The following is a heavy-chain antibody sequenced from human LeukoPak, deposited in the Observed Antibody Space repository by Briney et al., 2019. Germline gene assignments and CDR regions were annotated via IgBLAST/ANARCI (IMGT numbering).Heavy chain of an antibody. J-gene: IGHJ4*02. CDR1: RGSISYFY. CDR2: IYTSGST. V-gene: IGHV4-4*07. CDR3: ARGRYGSESYFFDF. D-gene: IGHD3-10*01. Sequence: SETLSLICTVSRGSISYFYWSWIRQPAGKGLEWIGHIYTSGSTKNNPSLKSRVTMSVDTSKNQFSLKLSSVTAADTAVYYCARGRYGSESYFFDFWGQGTLVTVSS.